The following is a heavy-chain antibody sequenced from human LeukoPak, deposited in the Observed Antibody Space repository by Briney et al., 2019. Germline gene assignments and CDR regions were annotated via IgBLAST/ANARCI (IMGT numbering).Heavy chain of an antibody. J-gene: IGHJ4*02. CDR1: GFTFSSYG. Sequence: GGSLRLSCAASGFTFSSYGMHWVRQAPGKGLEWVAVISYDGSNKYYADSVRGRFTISRDNSKNTLYLQMNSLRAEDTAVYYCAKDSLVGPLDYWGQGTLVTVSS. V-gene: IGHV3-30*18. D-gene: IGHD1-26*01. CDR3: AKDSLVGPLDY. CDR2: ISYDGSNK.